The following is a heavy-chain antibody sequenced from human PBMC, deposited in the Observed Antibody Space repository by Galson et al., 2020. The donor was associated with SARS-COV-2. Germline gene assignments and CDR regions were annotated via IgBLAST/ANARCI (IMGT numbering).Heavy chain of an antibody. CDR3: TTPRAYCGGGCYWGHTFYYYYYGMDV. CDR2: IRSKANSYAT. Sequence: GGSLRLSCAASGFTFSGSAMHWVRQASGKGLEWVGRIRSKANSYATAYAASVKGRFTISRDDSKNTAYLQMNSLKTEDTAVYYCTTPRAYCGGGCYWGHTFYYYYYGMDVWGQGTTVTVSS. J-gene: IGHJ6*02. V-gene: IGHV3-73*01. D-gene: IGHD2-21*02. CDR1: GFTFSGSA.